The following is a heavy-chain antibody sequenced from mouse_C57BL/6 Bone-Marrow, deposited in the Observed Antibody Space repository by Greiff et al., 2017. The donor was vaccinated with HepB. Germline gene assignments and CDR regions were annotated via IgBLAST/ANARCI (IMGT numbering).Heavy chain of an antibody. V-gene: IGHV1-81*01. Sequence: QVQLQQSGAELARPGASVKLSCKASGYTFTSYGISWVKQRTGQGLEWIGEIYPRSGNTYYNEKFKGKATLTADKSSSTAYMELRSLTSEDSAVYFCARLGWLLPYWYFDVWGTGTTVTVSS. CDR3: ARLGWLLPYWYFDV. J-gene: IGHJ1*03. CDR2: IYPRSGNT. D-gene: IGHD2-3*01. CDR1: GYTFTSYG.